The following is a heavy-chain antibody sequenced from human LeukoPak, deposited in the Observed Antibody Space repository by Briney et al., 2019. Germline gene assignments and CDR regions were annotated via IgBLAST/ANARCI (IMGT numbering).Heavy chain of an antibody. J-gene: IGHJ6*02. V-gene: IGHV3-49*03. CDR3: TRGIAVAELYYYYGMDV. Sequence: GGSLRLSCTASGFTFGDYAMSWFRQAPGKGLEWVGFIRSKAYGGTTEYAASVKGRFTISRDDSKSIAYLQMNSLKTEDTAVYYCTRGIAVAELYYYYGMDVWGQGTTVTSP. CDR1: GFTFGDYA. CDR2: IRSKAYGGTT. D-gene: IGHD6-19*01.